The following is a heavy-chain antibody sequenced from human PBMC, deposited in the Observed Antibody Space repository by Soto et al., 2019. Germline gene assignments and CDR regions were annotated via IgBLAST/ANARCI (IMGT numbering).Heavy chain of an antibody. Sequence: QVQLQQWGAGLLKPSETLSLTCAVYGGSFSGYYWSWIRQPPGKGLEWIGEINHSGSTNYNPSLKSRVTISGDTSKNQFSLKLSSVTAADTAVYYCARGLHLGELSLYMDYWGQGTLVTVSS. D-gene: IGHD3-16*02. J-gene: IGHJ4*02. CDR3: ARGLHLGELSLYMDY. CDR1: GGSFSGYY. V-gene: IGHV4-34*01. CDR2: INHSGST.